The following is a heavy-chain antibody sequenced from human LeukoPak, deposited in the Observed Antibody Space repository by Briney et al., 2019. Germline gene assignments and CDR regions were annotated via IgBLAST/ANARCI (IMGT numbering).Heavy chain of an antibody. CDR3: SRGSGWLSVY. CDR1: GFTFGDYL. Sequence: GRSLRLSCTASGFTFGDYLMSWFRQAPGKGLEWIGFISGGTTEYAASVKGRFTISRDDSTSIAYPQMNSLTTEDTAVYCCSRGSGWLSVYWGQGTLVTVSS. CDR2: ISGGTT. D-gene: IGHD6-19*01. J-gene: IGHJ4*02. V-gene: IGHV3-49*03.